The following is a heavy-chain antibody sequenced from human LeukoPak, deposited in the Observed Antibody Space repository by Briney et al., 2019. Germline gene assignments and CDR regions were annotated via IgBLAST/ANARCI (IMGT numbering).Heavy chain of an antibody. J-gene: IGHJ3*02. CDR1: GFTVSSNY. Sequence: GGSLRLSCAASGFTVSSNYMSWVRQAPGKGLEWVSVIYSGGSTYYADSVKGRFTISRDNSKNTLYLQMNSLRAEDTAVYYCARGTKTTYYYDSSGNLPGAFDIWGQGTMVTVSS. CDR2: IYSGGST. V-gene: IGHV3-53*01. D-gene: IGHD3-22*01. CDR3: ARGTKTTYYYDSSGNLPGAFDI.